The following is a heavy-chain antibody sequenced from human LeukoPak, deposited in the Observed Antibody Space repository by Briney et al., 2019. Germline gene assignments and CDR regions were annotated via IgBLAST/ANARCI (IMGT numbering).Heavy chain of an antibody. V-gene: IGHV4-31*03. Sequence: SETLSLTCTVSGGSISSGGYYWSWIRQHPGKGLEWIGYMYYSGSTYYNPSLKSRVTISVDTSKNQFSLKLSSVTAADTAVYYCARSLDCSSTSCQERGNWFDPWGQGTLVTVSS. D-gene: IGHD2-2*01. CDR3: ARSLDCSSTSCQERGNWFDP. CDR2: MYYSGST. J-gene: IGHJ5*02. CDR1: GGSISSGGYY.